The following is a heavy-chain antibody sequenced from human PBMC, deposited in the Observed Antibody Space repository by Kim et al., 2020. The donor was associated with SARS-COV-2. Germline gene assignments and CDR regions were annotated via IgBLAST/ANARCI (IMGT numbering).Heavy chain of an antibody. CDR1: GGSISSSSYY. Sequence: SETLSLTCTVSGGSISSSSYYWGWIRQPPGKGLEWIGSIYYSGSTYYNPSLKSRVTISVDTSKNQFSLKLSSVTAADTAVYYCASQGTYYYGSGSYGGHYWGQGTLVTVSS. J-gene: IGHJ4*02. D-gene: IGHD3-10*01. V-gene: IGHV4-39*01. CDR3: ASQGTYYYGSGSYGGHY. CDR2: IYYSGST.